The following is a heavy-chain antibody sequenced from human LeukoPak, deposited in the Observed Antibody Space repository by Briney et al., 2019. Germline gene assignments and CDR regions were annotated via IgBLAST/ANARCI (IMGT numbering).Heavy chain of an antibody. CDR1: GFTFSVST. V-gene: IGHV3-73*01. CDR2: IRSKPNFYAT. D-gene: IGHD1-1*01. J-gene: IGHJ3*02. CDR3: TRLGYGI. Sequence: GGFLRLSCAASGFTFSVSTIHWVRQASGKGLEWVGRIRSKPNFYATAYAASVKGRFTISRDDSKNTAYLQMNNVKAEDTAVYYCTRLGYGIWGQGTMVIVSS.